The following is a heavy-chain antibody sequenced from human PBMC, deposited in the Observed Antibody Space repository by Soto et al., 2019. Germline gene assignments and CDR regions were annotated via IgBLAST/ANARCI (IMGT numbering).Heavy chain of an antibody. V-gene: IGHV4-31*03. CDR3: ARVFTYYYDSSGYYFDY. CDR2: IYYSGST. D-gene: IGHD3-22*01. J-gene: IGHJ4*02. CDR1: GGSISSGGYY. Sequence: SETLSLTCTVSGGSISSGGYYWSWIRQHPGKGLEWIGYIYYSGSTYYNPSLKSRVTISVDTSKNQFSLKLSSVTAADTAVYYXARVFTYYYDSSGYYFDYWGQGTLVTVSS.